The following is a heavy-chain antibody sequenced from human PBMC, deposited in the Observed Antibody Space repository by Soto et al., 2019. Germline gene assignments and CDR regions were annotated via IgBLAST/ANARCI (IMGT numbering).Heavy chain of an antibody. D-gene: IGHD5-18*01. J-gene: IGHJ3*02. Sequence: WISKTPGKGLEWVSAISGSGGSTYYADSVKGRFTISRDNSKNTLYLQMNSLRAEDTAVYYCAKDGGIQQWLRAEALDIWGKGTMVT. V-gene: IGHV3-23*01. CDR2: ISGSGGST. CDR3: AKDGGIQQWLRAEALDI.